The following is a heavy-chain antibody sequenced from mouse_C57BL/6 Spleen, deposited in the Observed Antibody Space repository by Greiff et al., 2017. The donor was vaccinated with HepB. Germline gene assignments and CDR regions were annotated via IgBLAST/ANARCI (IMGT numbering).Heavy chain of an antibody. CDR1: GYTFTDYE. D-gene: IGHD2-2*01. CDR2: IDPETGGT. V-gene: IGHV1-15*01. CDR3: TSYGSYYFDY. Sequence: VQLQQSGAELVRPGASVTLSCKASGYTFTDYEMHWVKQTPVHGLEWIGAIDPETGGTAYNQKFKGKAILTADKSSSTAYMELRSLPSEDSAVFYCTSYGSYYFDYWGQGTTLTVSS. J-gene: IGHJ2*01.